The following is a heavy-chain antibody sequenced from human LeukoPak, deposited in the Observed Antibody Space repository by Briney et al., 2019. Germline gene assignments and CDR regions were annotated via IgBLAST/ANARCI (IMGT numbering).Heavy chain of an antibody. Sequence: LSLTCTVSGVSISSSNSYWGWIRQPPGKGLEWISCITRSGSLVYYADSVKGRFSISRDNAKNSLFLQMNSLRAEDTAVYYCAREDLGNFRRNFESWGQGTLVTVSS. V-gene: IGHV3-11*01. CDR3: AREDLGNFRRNFES. D-gene: IGHD4-23*01. J-gene: IGHJ4*02. CDR2: ITRSGSLV. CDR1: GVSISSSNSY.